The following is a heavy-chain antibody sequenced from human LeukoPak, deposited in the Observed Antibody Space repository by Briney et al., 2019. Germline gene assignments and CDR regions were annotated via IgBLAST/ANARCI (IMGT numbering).Heavy chain of an antibody. J-gene: IGHJ6*02. CDR2: IKSEADGGST. CDR1: GLTFTNAW. D-gene: IGHD3-22*01. Sequence: GGSLRLSCTVSGLTFTNAWVSWVRQAPGKGLEWVGRIKSEADGGSTDFGAPVKGRFIISRDDSKNTVFLQMTRLKPEDTAVYYCTTGSPIKYYDSSGFPYFYHGMDVWGPGTTVTVS. V-gene: IGHV3-15*01. CDR3: TTGSPIKYYDSSGFPYFYHGMDV.